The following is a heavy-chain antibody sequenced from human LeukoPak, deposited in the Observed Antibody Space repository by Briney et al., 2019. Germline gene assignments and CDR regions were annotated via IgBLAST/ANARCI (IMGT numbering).Heavy chain of an antibody. CDR3: ARESRYSSSWYEVYYYGMDV. V-gene: IGHV4-59*01. CDR2: IYYSGRT. D-gene: IGHD6-13*01. J-gene: IGHJ6*02. CDR1: GGSISSYY. Sequence: SETLSLTCTVSGGSISSYYWSWIRQPPGKGLEWIGYIYYSGRTNYNPSLKSRVTISVDTSKNQFSLKLSSVTAADAAVYYCARESRYSSSWYEVYYYGMDVWGQGTTVTVSS.